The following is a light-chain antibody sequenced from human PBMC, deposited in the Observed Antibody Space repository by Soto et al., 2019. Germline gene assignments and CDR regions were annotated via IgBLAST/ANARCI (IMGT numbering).Light chain of an antibody. Sequence: DVQMTQSPSSLSAFVGDRVTITCRASQGIAPYLSWFQQKPGKVPKLLIYATSTLQSGVTSRFSGSGSGTDFTLTINCLQPEDVGTYYCQKYNSAPLTFGGGTKVEIK. V-gene: IGKV1-27*01. CDR1: QGIAPY. CDR2: ATS. J-gene: IGKJ4*01. CDR3: QKYNSAPLT.